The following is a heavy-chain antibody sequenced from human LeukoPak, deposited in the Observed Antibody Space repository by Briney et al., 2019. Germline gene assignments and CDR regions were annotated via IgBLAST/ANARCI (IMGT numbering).Heavy chain of an antibody. CDR3: ARLVGDVTTWDC. D-gene: IGHD1-26*01. Sequence: GGSLRLSCTASGFSFSNYWMSWVRQAPGKGLEWVASIKQDESEKYYVDSVKGRFTTSRDNAKSSLYLQMNALRGEDTAVYYCARLVGDVTTWDCWGQGTLVTVSS. CDR1: GFSFSNYW. CDR2: IKQDESEK. J-gene: IGHJ4*02. V-gene: IGHV3-7*03.